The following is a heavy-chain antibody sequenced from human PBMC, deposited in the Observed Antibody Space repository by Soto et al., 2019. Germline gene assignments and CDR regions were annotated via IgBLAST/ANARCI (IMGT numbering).Heavy chain of an antibody. V-gene: IGHV1-8*01. CDR3: AKGSWRGPRSDTRCYTINS. CDR1: GYTFTSYD. J-gene: IGHJ5*01. CDR2: MSPDSGNT. Sequence: ASVPVSCKASGYTFTSYDINWVRQATGQGLEWMGWMSPDSGNTGFAQKFQGRVTMTSNTSMNTAYMELSSLTYEDTAVYFCAKGSWRGPRSDTRCYTINSW. D-gene: IGHD2-2*01.